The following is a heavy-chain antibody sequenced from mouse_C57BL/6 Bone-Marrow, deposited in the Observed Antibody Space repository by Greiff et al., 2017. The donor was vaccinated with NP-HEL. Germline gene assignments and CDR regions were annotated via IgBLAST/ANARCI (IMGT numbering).Heavy chain of an antibody. D-gene: IGHD2-4*01. Sequence: QVQLQQSGAELVKPGASVKISCKASGYAFSSYWMNWVKQRPGKGLEWIGQIYPGDGDTNYNGKFKGKATLTADKSSSTAYMQLSSLTSEDSAVYFCARSLYYDYDVNYFDYWGQGTTLTVSS. V-gene: IGHV1-80*01. J-gene: IGHJ2*01. CDR3: ARSLYYDYDVNYFDY. CDR1: GYAFSSYW. CDR2: IYPGDGDT.